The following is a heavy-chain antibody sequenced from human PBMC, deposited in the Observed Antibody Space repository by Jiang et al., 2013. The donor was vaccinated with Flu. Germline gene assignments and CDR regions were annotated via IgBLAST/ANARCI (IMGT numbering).Heavy chain of an antibody. J-gene: IGHJ4*02. D-gene: IGHD1-26*01. CDR1: GGSISSGGYY. CDR3: ARYRAEFDY. Sequence: VKPSQTLSLTCTVSGGSISSGGYYWTWIRQHAERGLEWIGHIYETGSAYYSPSLKSRVSISKDSSKNQFSLKLNSVTAADTAVYYCARYRAEFDYWGQGTPGHR. CDR2: IYETGSA. V-gene: IGHV4-31*03.